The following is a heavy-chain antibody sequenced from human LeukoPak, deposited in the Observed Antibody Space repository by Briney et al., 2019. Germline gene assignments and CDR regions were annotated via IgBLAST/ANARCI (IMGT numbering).Heavy chain of an antibody. J-gene: IGHJ4*02. CDR2: IIPILGIA. CDR1: GGTFSSYA. V-gene: IGHV1-69*04. CDR3: ARDRVAVAGTD. Sequence: GSSVKVSCKASGGTFSSYAISWVRQAPGQGLEWMGRIIPILGIANYAQKFQGRVTITADKSTSTAYMELSSLTSEDTAVYYCARDRVAVAGTDWGQGTLVTVSS. D-gene: IGHD6-19*01.